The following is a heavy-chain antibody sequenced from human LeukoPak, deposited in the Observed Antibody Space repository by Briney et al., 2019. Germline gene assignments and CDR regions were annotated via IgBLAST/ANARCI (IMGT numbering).Heavy chain of an antibody. V-gene: IGHV4-38-2*01. J-gene: IGHJ4*02. CDR1: GYSINSGYY. D-gene: IGHD1-26*01. CDR3: AGLVGARSQADY. Sequence: SETLSLTCAVSGYSINSGYYWGWIRQPPGKGLEWIGSIYHSGSTYYNPSLKSRVTISVDTSKNQFSLRLSSVTAADTAVYYCAGLVGARSQADYWGQGTLVTVSS. CDR2: IYHSGST.